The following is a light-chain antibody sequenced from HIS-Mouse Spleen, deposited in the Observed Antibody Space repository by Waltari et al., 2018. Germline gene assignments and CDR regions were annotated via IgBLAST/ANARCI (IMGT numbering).Light chain of an antibody. CDR1: VLAKKKY. CDR2: KDS. V-gene: IGLV3-27*01. J-gene: IGLJ3*02. CDR3: YSAADNNLGV. Sequence: SYELTQPSSVSVSPGQTARITCSGDVLAKKKYARWFQQQPGQAPVLVIYKDSERPSGIPGRFSGSSSGTAVTLTISGAQVEDEADYYCYSAADNNLGVFGGGTKLTVL.